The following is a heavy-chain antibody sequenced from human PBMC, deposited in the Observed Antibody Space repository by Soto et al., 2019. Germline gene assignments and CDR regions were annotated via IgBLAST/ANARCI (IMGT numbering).Heavy chain of an antibody. J-gene: IGHJ4*02. Sequence: GASVKVSCKVSGYTLTELSMHWVRQAPGKGLEWMGGFDPEDGETIYAQKFQGRVTMTEDTSTDTAYMELSSLRSEDTAVYYCATVQGSRFFGVVPPYYFDYWGQGTLVTVSS. CDR2: FDPEDGET. D-gene: IGHD3-3*01. CDR1: GYTLTELS. V-gene: IGHV1-24*01. CDR3: ATVQGSRFFGVVPPYYFDY.